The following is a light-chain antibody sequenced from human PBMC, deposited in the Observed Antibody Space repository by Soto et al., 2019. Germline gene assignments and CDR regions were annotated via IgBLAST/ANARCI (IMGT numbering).Light chain of an antibody. CDR2: RNN. Sequence: QSVLTQPPSVSGTPGQRVTISCSGSSSNIGSNYVYWYQQLPGTAPKLLIYRNNQRPSGVPDRFSGPKSGTSASLAISGLRSEDEADYYCAAWDDSLSGHVVFGGGTKLTVL. CDR3: AAWDDSLSGHVV. V-gene: IGLV1-47*01. J-gene: IGLJ2*01. CDR1: SSNIGSNY.